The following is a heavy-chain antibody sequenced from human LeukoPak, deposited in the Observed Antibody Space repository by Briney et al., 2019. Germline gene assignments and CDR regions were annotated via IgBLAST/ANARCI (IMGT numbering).Heavy chain of an antibody. J-gene: IGHJ5*02. V-gene: IGHV4-34*01. CDR3: ARGAARRNWFDP. D-gene: IGHD6-6*01. CDR2: INHSGST. Sequence: PSETLSLTCAVYGGSFSGYYWSWIRQPPGKGLEWIGEINHSGSTNYNPSLKSRVTISVDTSKNQFSLKLSSVTAADTAVYYCARGAARRNWFDPWGQGTLVTVSS. CDR1: GGSFSGYY.